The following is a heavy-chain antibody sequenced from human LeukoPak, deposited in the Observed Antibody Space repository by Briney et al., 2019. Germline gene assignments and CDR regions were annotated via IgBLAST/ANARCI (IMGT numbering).Heavy chain of an antibody. CDR2: INHSGST. Sequence: SETLSLTCTVSGGSISTYYWSWIRQPPGKGLEWIGEINHSGSTNYNPSLKSRVTISVDTSKNQFSLKLSSVTAADTAVYYCATYYYDSSGYSLFDYWGQGTLVTVSS. J-gene: IGHJ4*02. CDR1: GGSISTYY. CDR3: ATYYYDSSGYSLFDY. V-gene: IGHV4-34*01. D-gene: IGHD3-22*01.